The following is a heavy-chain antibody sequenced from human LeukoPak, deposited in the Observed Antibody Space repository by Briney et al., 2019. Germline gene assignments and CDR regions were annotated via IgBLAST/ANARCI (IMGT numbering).Heavy chain of an antibody. CDR2: ITASGTAM. J-gene: IGHJ4*02. CDR1: GFTFSSYA. Sequence: GGSLRLSCAASGFTFSSYAMHWVRQAPGKGLEWVSHITASGTAMFYADSVKGRFTISRDNAKNSLYLQMNSLRDEDTAVYYCASSGSYRFDYRGQGTLVTVSS. V-gene: IGHV3-48*02. CDR3: ASSGSYRFDY. D-gene: IGHD1-26*01.